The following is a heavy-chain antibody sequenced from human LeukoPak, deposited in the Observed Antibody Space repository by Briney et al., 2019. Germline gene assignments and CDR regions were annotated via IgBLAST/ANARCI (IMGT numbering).Heavy chain of an antibody. CDR2: ISSSGSTI. D-gene: IGHD1-26*01. V-gene: IGHV3-11*04. J-gene: IGHJ4*02. CDR1: GFTVSSNY. Sequence: PGGSLRLSCAASGFTVSSNYMSWVRQAPGKGLEWVSYISSSGSTIYYADSVKGRFTISRDNAKNSLYLQMNSLRAEDTAVYYCARAGRWELTPLDYWGQGTLVTVSS. CDR3: ARAGRWELTPLDY.